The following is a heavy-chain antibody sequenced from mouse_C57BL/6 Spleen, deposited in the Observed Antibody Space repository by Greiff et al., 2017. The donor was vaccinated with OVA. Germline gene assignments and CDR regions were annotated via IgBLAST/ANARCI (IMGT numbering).Heavy chain of an antibody. Sequence: QVQLQQSGAELVKPGASVKVSCKASGYTFTRYWLHLVQQRPGPILRWIGRIDPSDSVMNDNLKFKGKATLTVVKSSSTAYMQLSSLTSEDSAVYYCAILDYGSAYWGQGTLVTVSA. D-gene: IGHD1-1*01. CDR1: GYTFTRYW. CDR3: AILDYGSAY. CDR2: IDPSDSVM. J-gene: IGHJ3*01. V-gene: IGHV1-74*01.